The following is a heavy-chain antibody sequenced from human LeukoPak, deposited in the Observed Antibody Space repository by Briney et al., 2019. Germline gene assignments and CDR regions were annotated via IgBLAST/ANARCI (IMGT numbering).Heavy chain of an antibody. V-gene: IGHV4-59*01. CDR1: GGSIRNYY. J-gene: IGHJ4*02. CDR3: ARDSLWFGGIDY. Sequence: SETLSLTCTVSGGSIRNYYWSWIRQPPGKGLEWIGYIYYSGSTNYNPSLKSRVTISVDTSKNQFSLKLSSVTAADTAVYYCARDSLWFGGIDYWGQGALVTVSS. CDR2: IYYSGST. D-gene: IGHD3-10*01.